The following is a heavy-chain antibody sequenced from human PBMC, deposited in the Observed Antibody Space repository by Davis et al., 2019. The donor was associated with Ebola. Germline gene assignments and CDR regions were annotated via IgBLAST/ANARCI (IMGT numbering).Heavy chain of an antibody. V-gene: IGHV3-9*01. CDR3: ARVNVVAAGSFDF. Sequence: SLKISCVSSGVSFDDNGIHWVRQTPGKGLEWDRGISGKGGSKDYADPVKGRFTISRDNAKNSLYLQMNSLTPEDTAFYYCARVNVVAAGSFDFWGQGTLVTVSS. CDR1: GVSFDDNG. CDR2: ISGKGGSK. J-gene: IGHJ4*02. D-gene: IGHD6-13*01.